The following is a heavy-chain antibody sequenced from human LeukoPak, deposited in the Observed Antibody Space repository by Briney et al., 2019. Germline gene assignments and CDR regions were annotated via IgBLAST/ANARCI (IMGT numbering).Heavy chain of an antibody. CDR2: IIPIFGTA. J-gene: IGHJ6*02. CDR3: ASVSHVTGIFSERYYYNYYGMDV. V-gene: IGHV1-69*13. D-gene: IGHD2-21*02. CDR1: GGTFSSYA. Sequence: ASVKVSCKASGGTFSSYAISWVRQAPGQGLEWMGGIIPIFGTANYAQKFQGRVTITADESTSTAYMELSSLRSEDTAVYYCASVSHVTGIFSERYYYNYYGMDVWGQGTTVTVSS.